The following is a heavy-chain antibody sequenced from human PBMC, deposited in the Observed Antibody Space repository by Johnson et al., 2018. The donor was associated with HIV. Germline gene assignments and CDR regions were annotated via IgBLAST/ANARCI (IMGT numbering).Heavy chain of an antibody. CDR3: ATDVPIAPYYNAFDI. J-gene: IGHJ3*02. CDR1: GFTFSNAW. Sequence: VQLVESGGDLVEPGESLRLSCVASGFTFSNAWMHWVRQAPGKGLEWVGRIKRKTDGETTDYTTPVKGRFTISRDDSKNKQYLQINSLKTEDTAVYYCATDVPIAPYYNAFDIWGQGTMVTVSS. D-gene: IGHD1-26*01. CDR2: IKRKTDGETT. V-gene: IGHV3-15*01.